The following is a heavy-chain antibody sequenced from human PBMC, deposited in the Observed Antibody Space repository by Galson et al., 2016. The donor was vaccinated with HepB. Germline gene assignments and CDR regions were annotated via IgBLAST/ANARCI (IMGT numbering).Heavy chain of an antibody. CDR1: GDSISPYY. CDR3: ARDNWEGSDYDLPDRYYYYGMDA. CDR2: IYYSGIT. Sequence: SETLSLTCSVSGDSISPYYWSWIRQPPGKGLEWIGYIYYSGITNYNPSLKSRVIISVDTSKNQFSLKLSSVTAADTAVYYCARDNWEGSDYDLPDRYYYYGMDAWGQGTTVTVSS. D-gene: IGHD5-12*01. V-gene: IGHV4-59*01. J-gene: IGHJ6*02.